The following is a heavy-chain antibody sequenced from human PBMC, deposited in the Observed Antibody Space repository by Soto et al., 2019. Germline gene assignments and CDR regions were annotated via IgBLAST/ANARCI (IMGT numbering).Heavy chain of an antibody. Sequence: QVQLVESGGGVVQPGTSLRLSCAASGFSFSSYAIHWVRQAPGRGLEWVAGISNDGTKEHYTDSVKGRFSISTDKSKNMVYLQMNSLRSEDTAVYYCAKDFIGYCTSVNCHIFDFWGQGTLVTVPS. V-gene: IGHV3-30*18. CDR2: ISNDGTKE. D-gene: IGHD2-8*02. CDR1: GFSFSSYA. CDR3: AKDFIGYCTSVNCHIFDF. J-gene: IGHJ4*02.